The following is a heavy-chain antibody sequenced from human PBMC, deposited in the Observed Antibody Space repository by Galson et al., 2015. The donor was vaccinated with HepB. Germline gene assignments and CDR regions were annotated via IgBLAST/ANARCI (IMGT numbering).Heavy chain of an antibody. CDR3: TTDRGTTIRYCSGGSCSCGMDV. CDR2: IKSKTDGGTT. V-gene: IGHV3-15*07. CDR1: GFTFSNAW. Sequence: SLRLSCAASGFTFSNAWMNWVRQAPGKGLEWVGRIKSKTDGGTTDYAAPVKGRFTISRDDSKNTLYLQMNSLKTEDTAVYYCTTDRGTTIRYCSGGSCSCGMDVWGQGTTVTVSS. J-gene: IGHJ6*02. D-gene: IGHD2-15*01.